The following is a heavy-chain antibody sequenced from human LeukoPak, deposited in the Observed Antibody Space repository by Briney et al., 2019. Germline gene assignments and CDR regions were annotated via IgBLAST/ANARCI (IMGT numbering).Heavy chain of an antibody. CDR2: IYYSGRT. V-gene: IGHV4-31*03. J-gene: IGHJ5*02. Sequence: PSETLSLTCTVSGGSFSSGGYYWSWIRQHPGKGLEWIGYIYYSGRTYYNPSLKSRVTISVDTSKNQFSLKLSSVTAADMAVYHCARVRDGDYGYIGFDPWGQGTLVTVSS. CDR1: GGSFSSGGYY. D-gene: IGHD4-17*01. CDR3: ARVRDGDYGYIGFDP.